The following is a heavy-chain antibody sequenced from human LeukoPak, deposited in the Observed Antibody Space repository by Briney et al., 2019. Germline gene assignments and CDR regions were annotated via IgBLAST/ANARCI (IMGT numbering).Heavy chain of an antibody. CDR3: ALSRAYYFDY. CDR2: IYHSGST. D-gene: IGHD2-2*01. Sequence: SQTLSLTCTVSGGSISSGGYYWSWIRQPPGKGLEWIGYIYHSGSTYYNPSLKSRVTISVDRSKNQFSLKLSSVTAADTAIYYCALSRAYYFDYWGQGALVTVSS. J-gene: IGHJ4*02. CDR1: GGSISSGGYY. V-gene: IGHV4-30-2*01.